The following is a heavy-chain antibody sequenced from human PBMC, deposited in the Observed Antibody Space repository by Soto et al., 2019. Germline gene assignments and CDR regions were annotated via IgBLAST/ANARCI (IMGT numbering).Heavy chain of an antibody. V-gene: IGHV4-34*01. J-gene: IGHJ4*01. CDR1: GVSFSGFY. CDR2: IDHSGST. Sequence: PSETLSLTCAISGVSFSGFYWSWIRQPPGRGLEWIGEIDHSGSTKYNPPLKSRVTISVDTSKGQFSLNLRSVTAADTAVYYCARAPKPITMIRKQPYYFDYWGHGTLVTVSS. CDR3: ARAPKPITMIRKQPYYFDY. D-gene: IGHD3-10*01.